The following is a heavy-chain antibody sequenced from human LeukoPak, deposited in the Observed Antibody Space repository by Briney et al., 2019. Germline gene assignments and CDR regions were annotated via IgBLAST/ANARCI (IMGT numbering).Heavy chain of an antibody. CDR2: ISGSGTST. CDR3: AKRYCTSTSCNSYYYYHMDV. Sequence: GGSLRLSCAASGFTFSSYGMSWVRQAPGKGLEWVSGISGSGTSTYCADSVKGRFTISRDNSKNTLYLQINSLRVEDTAVYYCAKRYCTSTSCNSYYYYHMDVWGQGTTVTVSS. CDR1: GFTFSSYG. D-gene: IGHD2-2*01. V-gene: IGHV3-23*01. J-gene: IGHJ6*02.